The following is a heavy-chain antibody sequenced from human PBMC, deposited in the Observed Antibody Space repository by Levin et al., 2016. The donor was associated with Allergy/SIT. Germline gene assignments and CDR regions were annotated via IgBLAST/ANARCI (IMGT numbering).Heavy chain of an antibody. V-gene: IGHV3-30*18. CDR2: ISYDATNK. D-gene: IGHD3-10*01. Sequence: VRQAPGKGLQWVAVISYDATNKYYADSVKGRFTISRDSSKKTLYLQMNSLRVEDTAVYFCAKSFVDLRFGERYYGMDVWGQGTTVTVSS. J-gene: IGHJ6*02. CDR3: AKSFVDLRFGERYYGMDV.